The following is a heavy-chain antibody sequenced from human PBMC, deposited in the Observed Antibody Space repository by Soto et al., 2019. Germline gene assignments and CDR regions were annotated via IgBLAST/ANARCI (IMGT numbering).Heavy chain of an antibody. CDR3: SKIGISAAGTQIEVAGFDY. CDR1: GGSISSSNW. Sequence: QVQLQESGPGLVKPSGTLSLTCAVSGGSISSSNWWSWVRQPPGKGPEWIGEIYHSGSTNYNPSLNSRFTVSVDKSKNQFSLKVSSVTAADTAVYYCSKIGISAAGTQIEVAGFDYCGQGTLVTVSS. CDR2: IYHSGST. J-gene: IGHJ4*02. V-gene: IGHV4-4*02. D-gene: IGHD6-13*01.